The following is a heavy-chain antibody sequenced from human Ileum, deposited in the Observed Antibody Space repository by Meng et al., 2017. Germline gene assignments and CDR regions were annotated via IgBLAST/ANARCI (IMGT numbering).Heavy chain of an antibody. CDR2: IHDSGST. V-gene: IGHV4-59*01. D-gene: IGHD6-19*01. Sequence: SETLSLTCTVSGGSTSSYYWSWIRQSPGKGLEWIGYIHDSGSTHYNPSLKSRVTITQNTSKKQFSLMLNSVTAADTAVYFWTGGTGWFIDYWGQGILV. CDR3: TGGTGWFIDY. CDR1: GGSTSSYY. J-gene: IGHJ4*02.